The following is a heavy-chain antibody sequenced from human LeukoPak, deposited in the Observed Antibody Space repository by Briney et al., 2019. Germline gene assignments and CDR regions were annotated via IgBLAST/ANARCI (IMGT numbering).Heavy chain of an antibody. CDR1: GGSISSGGYS. J-gene: IGHJ4*02. V-gene: IGHV4-30-2*01. D-gene: IGHD5-18*01. CDR3: ARGIGYSYVLDY. Sequence: PSETLSLTCAVSGGSISSGGYSWSWIRQPPGKGLEWIGYIYHSGSTYYNPSLKSRVTISVDRSKNQFSLKLSSVTAADTAVYYCARGIGYSYVLDYWGQGTLVTVSS. CDR2: IYHSGST.